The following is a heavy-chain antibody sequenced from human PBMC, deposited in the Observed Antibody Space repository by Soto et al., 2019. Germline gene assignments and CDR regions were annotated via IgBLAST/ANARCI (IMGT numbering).Heavy chain of an antibody. Sequence: ASVKVSCKASGYTFISYYMHWVRQAPGQGLVWMGIINPSGGSTTYAQKFQGRVTMTRDTSISTAYMELSRLRSDDTAVYYCARALPPITMVRGVPSGYYYGMDVWGQGTTVTVSS. V-gene: IGHV1-46*01. J-gene: IGHJ6*02. CDR2: INPSGGST. CDR3: ARALPPITMVRGVPSGYYYGMDV. CDR1: GYTFISYY. D-gene: IGHD3-10*01.